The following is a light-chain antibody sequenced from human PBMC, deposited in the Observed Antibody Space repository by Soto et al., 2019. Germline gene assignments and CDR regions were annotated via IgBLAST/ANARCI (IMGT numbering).Light chain of an antibody. J-gene: IGKJ5*01. CDR2: AAY. V-gene: IGKV1-27*01. Sequence: DIQMTQSPSSLSASVGDRVTITCRASQGISNNLAWYQQKPGKVPKVLIYAAYTLQSGVPSRFSGSGSGTDFTLTISSLQPEDVATYYCQKYNSVPITFGQGTRLEIK. CDR3: QKYNSVPIT. CDR1: QGISNN.